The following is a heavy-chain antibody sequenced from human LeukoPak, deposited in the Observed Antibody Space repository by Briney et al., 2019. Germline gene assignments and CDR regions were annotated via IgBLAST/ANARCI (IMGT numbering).Heavy chain of an antibody. CDR1: GFTFSSYG. D-gene: IGHD5-12*01. CDR3: ARIPVDIVATTIPDY. Sequence: GGSLRLSCAASGFTFSSYGMHWVRQAPGKGLEWVAVISYDGSNKYYADSVKGRFTISRDNSKNTLYLQMNSLRAEDTAVYYCARIPVDIVATTIPDYWGQGTLVTVSS. J-gene: IGHJ4*02. CDR2: ISYDGSNK. V-gene: IGHV3-30*03.